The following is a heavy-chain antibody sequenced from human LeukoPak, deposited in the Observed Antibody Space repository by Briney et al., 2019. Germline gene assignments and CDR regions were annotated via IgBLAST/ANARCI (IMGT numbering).Heavy chain of an antibody. D-gene: IGHD1-26*01. V-gene: IGHV3-48*02. J-gene: IGHJ4*02. CDR2: ISRSSSAI. CDR1: RXTFSSYS. Sequence: GGSLRLSCAASRXTFSSYSMNWVRQAPGKGLEWVSYISRSSSAIYYADSVKGRFTISRDDGKNSLYLQMNSLRDGDTAVYFCARDSGTYSTQYWGQGTLVTVSS. CDR3: ARDSGTYSTQY.